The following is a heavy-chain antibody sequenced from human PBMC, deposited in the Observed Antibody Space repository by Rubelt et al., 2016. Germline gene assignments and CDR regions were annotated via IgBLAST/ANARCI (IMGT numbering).Heavy chain of an antibody. Sequence: EVQLVESGGGLVQPGGSLRLSCTAFGFKFSSFGMSWVRQAPGKGLEWVANINQDGSEKYYVDSVKGRFTISRDNAKNSLYLQTDSLRAEDTAVYYCARDQSSGDGLSCFQDWGQGTLATVSS. J-gene: IGHJ1*01. V-gene: IGHV3-7*01. D-gene: IGHD6-19*01. CDR2: INQDGSEK. CDR1: GFKFSSFG. CDR3: ARDQSSGDGLSCFQD.